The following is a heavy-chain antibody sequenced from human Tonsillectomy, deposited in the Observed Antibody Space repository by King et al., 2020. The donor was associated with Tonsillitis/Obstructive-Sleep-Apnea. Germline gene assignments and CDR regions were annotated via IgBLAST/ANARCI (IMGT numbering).Heavy chain of an antibody. J-gene: IGHJ5*01. V-gene: IGHV1-18*01. CDR2: ISGYHGNP. Sequence: VQLVQSGAEVRKPGASVKVSCKAYGYSFISYGITWVRQAPGQGLEWMGWISGYHGNPNYAQKIQGRVTMTTATSTSTAYMELRSLRSDDTAVYFCARQRRNWFDSWGQGTLVTVSS. D-gene: IGHD6-25*01. CDR3: ARQRRNWFDS. CDR1: GYSFISYG.